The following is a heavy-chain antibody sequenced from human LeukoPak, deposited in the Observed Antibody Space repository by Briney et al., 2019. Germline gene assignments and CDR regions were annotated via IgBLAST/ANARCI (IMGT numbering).Heavy chain of an antibody. CDR3: ARARGGYFDY. CDR1: GYTFTAYY. V-gene: IGHV1-69*13. CDR2: IIPIFGTA. Sequence: SVKVSCKASGYTFTAYYIHWVRQAPGQGLEWMGGIIPIFGTANYAQKFQGRVTITADESTSTAYMELSSLRSEDTAVYYCARARGGYFDYWGQGTLVTVSS. J-gene: IGHJ4*02. D-gene: IGHD3-16*01.